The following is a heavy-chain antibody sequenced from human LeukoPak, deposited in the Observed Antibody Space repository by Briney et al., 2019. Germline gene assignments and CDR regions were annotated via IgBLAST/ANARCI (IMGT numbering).Heavy chain of an antibody. CDR2: IYDDNT. J-gene: IGHJ4*02. V-gene: IGHV3-23*01. Sequence: GGSLRLSCAASGFTFSAYAMAWVRQAPGKGLEWVSTIYDDNTYYADSVTGRFAISTDNSKNTLYLQMNSLRVEDTAVYFCAARKVRGVWFYLDYWGQGTLVTVSS. CDR3: AARKVRGVWFYLDY. D-gene: IGHD3-10*01. CDR1: GFTFSAYA.